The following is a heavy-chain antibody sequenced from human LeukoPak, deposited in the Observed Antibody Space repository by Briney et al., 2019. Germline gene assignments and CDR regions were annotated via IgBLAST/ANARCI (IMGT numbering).Heavy chain of an antibody. V-gene: IGHV4-59*12. J-gene: IGHJ4*02. CDR3: ARGQQWLVPPDY. Sequence: SETLSLTCSVSGGSISSYYWSWIRQPPGKQLEWIGYIYYSGSTNYNPSLKSRVTISIDTSKNQFSLKLSSVTAADTAVYYCARGQQWLVPPDYWGQGTLVTVSS. CDR1: GGSISSYY. CDR2: IYYSGST. D-gene: IGHD6-19*01.